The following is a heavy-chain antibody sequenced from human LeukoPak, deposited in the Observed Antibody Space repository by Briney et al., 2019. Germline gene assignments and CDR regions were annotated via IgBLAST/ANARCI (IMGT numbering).Heavy chain of an antibody. Sequence: SSETLSLTCTVSGGSISSSSFYWGWIRQPPGKGLGWIGSIYYSGNTYYNPSLKSRVTISVDTSKNQFSLKLSSVTAADTAVYYCARLNQGNRFDYWGQGTLVTVSS. CDR1: GGSISSSSFY. J-gene: IGHJ4*02. CDR2: IYYSGNT. D-gene: IGHD1-14*01. V-gene: IGHV4-39*01. CDR3: ARLNQGNRFDY.